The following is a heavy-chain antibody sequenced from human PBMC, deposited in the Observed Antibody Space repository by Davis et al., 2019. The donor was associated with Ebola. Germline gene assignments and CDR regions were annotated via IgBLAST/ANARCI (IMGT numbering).Heavy chain of an antibody. CDR1: GFTFSGSA. Sequence: PGGSLRLSCAASGFTFSGSAMHWVRQASGKGLEWVGRIRSKANSYATAYAASVKGRFTISRDDSKNTAYLQMNGLKTEDTAVYYCSVSNSVDYWGQGTLVTVSS. CDR2: IRSKANSYAT. CDR3: SVSNSVDY. V-gene: IGHV3-73*01. D-gene: IGHD4-23*01. J-gene: IGHJ4*02.